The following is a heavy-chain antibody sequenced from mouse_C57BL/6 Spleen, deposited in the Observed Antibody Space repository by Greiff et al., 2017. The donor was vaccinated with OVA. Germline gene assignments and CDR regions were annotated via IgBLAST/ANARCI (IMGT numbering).Heavy chain of an antibody. Sequence: VMLVESGAELVKPGASVKISCKASGYAFSSYWMNWVKQRPGKGLEWIGQIYPGDGDTNYNGKFKGKATLTADKSSSTAYMQLSSVTSEDSAVYFCARSHYYAMDYWGQGTSVTVSS. CDR1: GYAFSSYW. J-gene: IGHJ4*01. CDR2: IYPGDGDT. CDR3: ARSHYYAMDY. V-gene: IGHV1-80*01.